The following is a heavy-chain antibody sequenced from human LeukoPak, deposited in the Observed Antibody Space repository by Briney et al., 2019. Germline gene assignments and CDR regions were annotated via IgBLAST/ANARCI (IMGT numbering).Heavy chain of an antibody. V-gene: IGHV1-69*05. Sequence: VASVTVSCKASGGTFSSYAISWVRQAPGQGLEWMGGIIPIFGTANYAQKFQGRVTITTDESTSTAYMELSSLRSEDTAVYYCARVTPRGAPLDYWGQGTLVTVSS. CDR1: GGTFSSYA. D-gene: IGHD1-26*01. CDR3: ARVTPRGAPLDY. CDR2: IIPIFGTA. J-gene: IGHJ4*02.